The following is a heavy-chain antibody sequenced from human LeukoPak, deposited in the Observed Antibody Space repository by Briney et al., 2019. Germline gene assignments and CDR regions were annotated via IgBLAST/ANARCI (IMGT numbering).Heavy chain of an antibody. CDR2: ISSSSSYI. D-gene: IGHD3-22*01. J-gene: IGHJ4*02. V-gene: IGHV3-21*01. CDR1: GFTFSSYS. Sequence: GGSLRLSCAASGFTFSSYSMNWVRQDPGKGLEWVSSISSSSSYIYYADSVKGRFTISRDNAKNSLYLQMNSLRAEDTAVYYCARRGTQYYYDSSGYSPVGDYWGQGTLVTVSS. CDR3: ARRGTQYYYDSSGYSPVGDY.